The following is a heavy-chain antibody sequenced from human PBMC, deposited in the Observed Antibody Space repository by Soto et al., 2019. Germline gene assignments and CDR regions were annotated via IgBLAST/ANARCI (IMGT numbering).Heavy chain of an antibody. Sequence: QVQLQESGPGLVKPSGTLSLTCAVSGAPISSSDWWSWVRQPPGKGLEWIGEIYHSGSTNYNPSLKSRVTISVDKSKNQFSLNLSSVTAADTAVYYCARPHPDYYYYGMDVWGQGTTVTVSS. CDR2: IYHSGST. V-gene: IGHV4-4*02. J-gene: IGHJ6*02. CDR1: GAPISSSDW. CDR3: ARPHPDYYYYGMDV.